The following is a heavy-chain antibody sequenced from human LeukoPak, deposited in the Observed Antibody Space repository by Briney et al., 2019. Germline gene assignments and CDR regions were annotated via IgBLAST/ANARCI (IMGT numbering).Heavy chain of an antibody. CDR1: GGSSSGYY. Sequence: PSETLSLTCAVYGGSSSGYYWSWIRQPPGKGLEWIGEINHSGSTNYNPSLKSRVTISVDTSKNQFSLKLSSVTAADTAVYYCARAGPLTMVRGVIIGAFDIWGQGTMVTVSS. V-gene: IGHV4-34*01. D-gene: IGHD3-10*01. CDR3: ARAGPLTMVRGVIIGAFDI. J-gene: IGHJ3*02. CDR2: INHSGST.